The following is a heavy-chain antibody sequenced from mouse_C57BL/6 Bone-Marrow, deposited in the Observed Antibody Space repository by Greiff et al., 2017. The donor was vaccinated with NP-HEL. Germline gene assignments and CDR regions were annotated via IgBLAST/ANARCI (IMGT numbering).Heavy chain of an antibody. D-gene: IGHD2-3*01. CDR1: GFTFSSYA. J-gene: IGHJ3*01. CDR3: TRGDDGYYLAWFAY. V-gene: IGHV5-9-1*02. CDR2: ISSGGDYI. Sequence: EVQRVESGEGLVKPGGSLKLSCAASGFTFSSYAMSWVRQTPEKRLEWVAYISSGGDYIYYADTVKGRFTISRDNARNTLYLQMSSLKSDDTAMYYCTRGDDGYYLAWFAYWGQGTLVTVSA.